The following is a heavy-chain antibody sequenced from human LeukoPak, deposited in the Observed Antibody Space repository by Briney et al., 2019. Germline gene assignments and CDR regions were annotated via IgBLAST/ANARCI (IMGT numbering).Heavy chain of an antibody. CDR2: IYYSGST. Sequence: SETLSLTCTVSGGSISSSSYYWGWIRQPPGKGLEWIGSIYYSGSTYYNPSLKSRVTISVDTSKNQFSLKLSSVTAADTAVYYCARHEGSSLGWFDPWGQGTLVTVSS. J-gene: IGHJ5*02. D-gene: IGHD6-13*01. CDR3: ARHEGSSLGWFDP. V-gene: IGHV4-39*01. CDR1: GGSISSSSYY.